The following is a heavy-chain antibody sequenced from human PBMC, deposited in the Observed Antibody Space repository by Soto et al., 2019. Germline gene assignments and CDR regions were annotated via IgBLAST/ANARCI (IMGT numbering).Heavy chain of an antibody. J-gene: IGHJ5*01. D-gene: IGHD6-13*01. CDR1: GYTFTNYE. CDR3: ARGDSFSSSWYWFDS. CDR2: MNPNNGNT. Sequence: QVLLVQSGAEVKKPGASVKISCETSGYTFTNYEINWVRQATGQGLEWMGWMNPNNGNTGYAQKFQGRVTMTRNTSGSTAYMELSSLRSEDTAVYYCARGDSFSSSWYWFDSWGQGTPVTVSS. V-gene: IGHV1-8*01.